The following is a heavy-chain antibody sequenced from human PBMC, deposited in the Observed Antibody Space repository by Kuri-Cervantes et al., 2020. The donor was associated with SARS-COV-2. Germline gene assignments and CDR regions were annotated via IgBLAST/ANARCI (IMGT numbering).Heavy chain of an antibody. CDR2: MRYDGSNK. V-gene: IGHV3-30*02. Sequence: GESLKISCAASGFTFSSYVMHWVRQAPGKGLEWVAFMRYDGSNKYYADSVKGRFTISKESGENSLYLHMNSLRGDDTAVYYCARVAGEGPIYYYYMDVWGRGTTVTVSS. CDR3: ARVAGEGPIYYYYMDV. J-gene: IGHJ6*03. CDR1: GFTFSSYV. D-gene: IGHD2-21*01.